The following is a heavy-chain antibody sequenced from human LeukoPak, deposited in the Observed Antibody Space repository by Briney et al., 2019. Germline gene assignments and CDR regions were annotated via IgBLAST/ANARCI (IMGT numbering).Heavy chain of an antibody. V-gene: IGHV1-3*01. Sequence: ASVKVSCKASGYTFTSYAMHWVRQAPGQRLEWMGWINAVNGNTKYSQKFQGRVTITRDTSASTAYMELSSLRSEDTAVYYCARVGYYYGSGSYSSAFDIWGQGTMVTVSS. CDR3: ARVGYYYGSGSYSSAFDI. CDR1: GYTFTSYA. CDR2: INAVNGNT. D-gene: IGHD3-10*01. J-gene: IGHJ3*02.